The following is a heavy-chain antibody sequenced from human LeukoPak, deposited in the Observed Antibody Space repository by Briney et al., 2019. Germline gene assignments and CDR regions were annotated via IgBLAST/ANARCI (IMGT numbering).Heavy chain of an antibody. CDR3: ARDLTWGIVATIYYFDY. CDR1: GFTFSSYS. CDR2: ISSSSSYI. D-gene: IGHD5-12*01. V-gene: IGHV3-21*04. Sequence: GGSLRLSCAASGFTFSSYSMYWVRQAPGKGLEWVSSISSSSSYIYYADSVKGRFTISRDNAKNSLYLQMNSLRAEDTALYYCARDLTWGIVATIYYFDYWGQGTLVTVSS. J-gene: IGHJ4*02.